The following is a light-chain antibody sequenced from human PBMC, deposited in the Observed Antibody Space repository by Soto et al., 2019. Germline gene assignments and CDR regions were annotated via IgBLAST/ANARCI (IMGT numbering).Light chain of an antibody. CDR1: QGVRSY. V-gene: IGKV1-9*01. CDR2: GAS. CDR3: QHYNSYSEA. Sequence: IQLTQSPSSLSASVGDRVTITCRASQGVRSYLAWFQQRPGKAPKLLIFGASTLQNGVPARFSGGGFGTEFTLTISSLRPDDFATYYCQHYNSYSEAFGQGTKVDIK. J-gene: IGKJ1*01.